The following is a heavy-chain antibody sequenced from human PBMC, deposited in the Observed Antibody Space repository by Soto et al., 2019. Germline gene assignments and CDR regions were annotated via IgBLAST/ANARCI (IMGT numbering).Heavy chain of an antibody. CDR1: GYTFSGFY. CDR3: AHAPTAGSGYISLFDY. J-gene: IGHJ4*02. V-gene: IGHV1-2*02. Sequence: ASVKVSCKASGYTFSGFYMHWVRQAPGQGLEWMGWINPNSGGTKSAEKFQGRVTMTRDTSISTAYMELSRLTSDDTATYYCAHAPTAGSGYISLFDYWGQGTLVTVSS. D-gene: IGHD3-22*01. CDR2: INPNSGGT.